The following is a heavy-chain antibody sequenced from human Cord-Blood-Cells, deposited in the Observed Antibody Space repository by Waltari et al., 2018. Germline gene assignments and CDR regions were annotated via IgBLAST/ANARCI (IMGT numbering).Heavy chain of an antibody. Sequence: EVQLVESGGGLVKPGGSLRLSCVDSGFPYSNAWMAWVRQAPGKGLEWIGRIKSKTDGGTIDYAAPVKGRFTISRDDSKNTLYLQMNSLKTEDTAVYYCTSSEKPTARFDYWGQGTLVTVSS. D-gene: IGHD5-18*01. CDR2: IKSKTDGGTI. V-gene: IGHV3-15*01. J-gene: IGHJ4*02. CDR1: GFPYSNAW. CDR3: TSSEKPTARFDY.